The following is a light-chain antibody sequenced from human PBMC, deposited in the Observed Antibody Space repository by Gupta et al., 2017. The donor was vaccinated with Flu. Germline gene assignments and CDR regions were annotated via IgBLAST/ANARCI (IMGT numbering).Light chain of an antibody. J-gene: IGLJ2*01. CDR2: DVS. CDR3: CSYAGSYSVI. V-gene: IGLV2-11*01. Sequence: QSALTQPRSVSGSPGQSVTISCTGTSSDVGAYNFVSWYQQHPGKAPKLMIYDVSEWPSGVPDRFSGSKSGNTASLTISGLQAEDEADYLCCSYAGSYSVIFGGGTKLTVL. CDR1: SSDVGAYNF.